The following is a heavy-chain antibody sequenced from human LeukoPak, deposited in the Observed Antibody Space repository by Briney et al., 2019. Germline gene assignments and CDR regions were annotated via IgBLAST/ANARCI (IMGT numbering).Heavy chain of an antibody. Sequence: SETLSLTCTVSGGSISNGVYYWSWIRQHPGKGLEWIGYIYYSGSTYYSPSLKSRLTMSVDTSKNQFSLKLSSVTAADTAVYYCARDFEQWLLPLDYWGQGTLVTVSS. J-gene: IGHJ4*02. D-gene: IGHD6-19*01. V-gene: IGHV4-31*03. CDR2: IYYSGST. CDR1: GGSISNGVYY. CDR3: ARDFEQWLLPLDY.